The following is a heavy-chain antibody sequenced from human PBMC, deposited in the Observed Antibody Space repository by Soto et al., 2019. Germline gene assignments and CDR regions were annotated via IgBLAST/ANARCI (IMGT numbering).Heavy chain of an antibody. Sequence: GVSLRLSCVASGCTFSSSAMSWLRLAPGKGLEWVSLISVPGGSANYADSVKGRFTISIDNSKNTVYLQMNSLRAEDTAVYYCGGHWYNYWGQGT. V-gene: IGHV3-23*01. CDR3: GGHWYNY. J-gene: IGHJ4*02. CDR1: GCTFSSSA. CDR2: ISVPGGSA. D-gene: IGHD1-20*01.